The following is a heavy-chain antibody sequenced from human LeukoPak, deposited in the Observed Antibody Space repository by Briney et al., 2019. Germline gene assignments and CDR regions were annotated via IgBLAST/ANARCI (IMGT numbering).Heavy chain of an antibody. D-gene: IGHD6-6*01. J-gene: IGHJ4*02. Sequence: GESLKISCKGSGYSFNTYWIGWVRQMPGKGLEWMGIIYPGDSDTRYSPSFQGQVTISADKSISTAYLQWSSLKASDTAMYYCARHRGTSIAAPRLDYWGQGTLVTVSS. V-gene: IGHV5-51*01. CDR2: IYPGDSDT. CDR3: ARHRGTSIAAPRLDY. CDR1: GYSFNTYW.